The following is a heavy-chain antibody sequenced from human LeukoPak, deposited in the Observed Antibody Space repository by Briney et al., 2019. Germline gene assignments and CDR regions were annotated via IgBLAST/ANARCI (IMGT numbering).Heavy chain of an antibody. CDR2: ISAYNGNT. D-gene: IGHD6-13*01. Sequence: GASVKVSCKASGYTFTSYGISWVRQAPGQGLEWMGWISAYNGNTNYAQKLQGRVTMTTDTSTSTAYMELNSLRSEDTAVYYCAAAVSPYNWFDPWGQGTLVTVSS. J-gene: IGHJ5*02. V-gene: IGHV1-18*01. CDR1: GYTFTSYG. CDR3: AAAVSPYNWFDP.